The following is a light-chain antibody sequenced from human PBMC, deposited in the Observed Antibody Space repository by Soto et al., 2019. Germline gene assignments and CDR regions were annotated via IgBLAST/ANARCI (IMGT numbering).Light chain of an antibody. CDR1: SSDVGGYNY. V-gene: IGLV2-11*01. J-gene: IGLJ3*02. Sequence: QSALTQPRSVSGSPGQSVTISCTGTSSDVGGYNYVSWYQQHPGKAPKLMIYDVSKRPSGVPDRFSGSKSGNTASLTISGLQAEDEADYYCSSYTISSTWVFGGGTKVTVL. CDR2: DVS. CDR3: SSYTISSTWV.